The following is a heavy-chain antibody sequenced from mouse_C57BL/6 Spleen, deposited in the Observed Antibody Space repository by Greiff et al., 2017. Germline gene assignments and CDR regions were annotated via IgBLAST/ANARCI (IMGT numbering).Heavy chain of an antibody. D-gene: IGHD4-1*02. J-gene: IGHJ2*01. V-gene: IGHV1-50*01. Sequence: QVQLQQPGAELVKPGASVTLSCKASGYTFTSYWLQWVKQRPGQGLEWIGESDPSDSYTNYNQKFKGKATLTVDTSSRTAYMQHSSRTSEDAAGYYWARGTTGLDYWGQGTTRTVSS. CDR1: GYTFTSYW. CDR3: ARGTTGLDY. CDR2: SDPSDSYT.